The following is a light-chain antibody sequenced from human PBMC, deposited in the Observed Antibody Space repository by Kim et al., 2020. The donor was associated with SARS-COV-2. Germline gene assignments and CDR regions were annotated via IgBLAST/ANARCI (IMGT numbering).Light chain of an antibody. CDR3: SSYAGSNNWV. J-gene: IGLJ3*02. CDR2: AVS. V-gene: IGLV2-8*01. Sequence: HSLTISCTGPISDVGGYNYVSWSQPHPGKAPKLMIYAVSTRPSGVPDRFSGSKSGNTASLTVSGLQAEDEADYYCSSYAGSNNWVFGGGTQLTVL. CDR1: ISDVGGYNY.